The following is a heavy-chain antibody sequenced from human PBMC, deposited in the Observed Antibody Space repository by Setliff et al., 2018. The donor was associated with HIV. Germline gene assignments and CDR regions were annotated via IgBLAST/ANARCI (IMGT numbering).Heavy chain of an antibody. Sequence: GGSLRLSCAISGFTVSDNYMTWVRQTPGEGLEWVSLIYTGVTTYYADSVKGRFTISRDSSENTLYLQMDSLRFEDTAVYYCAKGSGFYDYWGQGTLVTVSS. D-gene: IGHD3-22*01. CDR3: AKGSGFYDY. V-gene: IGHV3-53*01. J-gene: IGHJ4*02. CDR2: IYTGVTT. CDR1: GFTVSDNY.